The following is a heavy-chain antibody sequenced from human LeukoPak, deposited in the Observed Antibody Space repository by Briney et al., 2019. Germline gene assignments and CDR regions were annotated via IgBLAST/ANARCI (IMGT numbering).Heavy chain of an antibody. Sequence: ASVTVSCTVSGYTLTELSMHWVRQAPGKGREWMGGFDPEDGETIYAQKFQGRVTMTEDTSTDTAYMELSRLRSDDTAVYYCAREYYFDNSGYYGVGDYWGQGTLVTVSS. D-gene: IGHD3-22*01. V-gene: IGHV1-24*01. CDR3: AREYYFDNSGYYGVGDY. J-gene: IGHJ4*02. CDR1: GYTLTELS. CDR2: FDPEDGET.